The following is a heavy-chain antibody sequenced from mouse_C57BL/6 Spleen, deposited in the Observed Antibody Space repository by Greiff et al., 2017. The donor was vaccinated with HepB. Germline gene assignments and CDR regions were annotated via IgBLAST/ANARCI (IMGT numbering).Heavy chain of an antibody. J-gene: IGHJ3*01. D-gene: IGHD2-4*01. CDR1: GYSITSGYY. V-gene: IGHV3-6*01. Sequence: EVQLQESGPGLVKPSQSLSLTCSVTGYSITSGYYWNWIRQFPGNKLEWMGYISYDGSNNYNPSLKNRISITRDTSKNQFFLKLNSVTTEDTATYYCARDQNYDYDVWFAYWGQGTLVTVSA. CDR2: ISYDGSN. CDR3: ARDQNYDYDVWFAY.